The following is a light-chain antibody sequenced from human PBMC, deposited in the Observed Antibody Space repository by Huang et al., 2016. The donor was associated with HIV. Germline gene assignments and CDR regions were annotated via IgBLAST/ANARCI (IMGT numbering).Light chain of an antibody. CDR3: QQYNNYSRT. J-gene: IGKJ2*01. CDR2: KAS. Sequence: DIQMTQFPSSLSASVGDRVTISCRASQNINRWLAWYQQKPGKAPKVLIYKASSLESGVPSRFSGSGSATEFTLTISSLQPDDSASYYCQQYNNYSRTFGQGTKLEIK. V-gene: IGKV1-5*03. CDR1: QNINRW.